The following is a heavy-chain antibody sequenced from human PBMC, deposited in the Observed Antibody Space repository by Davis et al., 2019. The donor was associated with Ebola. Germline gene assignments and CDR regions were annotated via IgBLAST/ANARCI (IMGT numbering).Heavy chain of an antibody. Sequence: MPSETLSLTCTVSGGSISPYYWSWIPQPPGKRLEWIGYIYYSGSTKYNLSIKGRVAISVDTSKNQFSLKLSSVTAADTAVYYCARSYGAAPFDYWGQGTLVTVSS. CDR1: GGSISPYY. J-gene: IGHJ4*02. V-gene: IGHV4-59*08. D-gene: IGHD4/OR15-4a*01. CDR2: IYYSGST. CDR3: ARSYGAAPFDY.